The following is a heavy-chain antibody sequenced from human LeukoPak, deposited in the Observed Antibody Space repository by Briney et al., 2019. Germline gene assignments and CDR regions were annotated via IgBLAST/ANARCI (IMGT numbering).Heavy chain of an antibody. J-gene: IGHJ4*02. CDR2: ITSDTSYI. Sequence: GGSLRLSCAASGFTFSTYTMNWVRQAPGKGLEWVSSITSDTSYIYYADSVKGRFTISRDNARNSLYLQVNSLRAEDTAVYYCARDSGLAGLDYWGQGTLVTVSS. D-gene: IGHD3-10*01. V-gene: IGHV3-21*01. CDR1: GFTFSTYT. CDR3: ARDSGLAGLDY.